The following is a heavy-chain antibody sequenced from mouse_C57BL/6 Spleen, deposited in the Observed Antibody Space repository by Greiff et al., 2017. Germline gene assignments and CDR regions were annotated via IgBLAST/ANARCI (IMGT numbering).Heavy chain of an antibody. CDR2: ISYDGSN. CDR3: AREDYDDGYYFDY. J-gene: IGHJ2*01. CDR1: GYSITSGYY. V-gene: IGHV3-6*01. Sequence: VQLKESGPGLVKPSQSLSLTCSVTGYSITSGYYWNWIRQFPGNKLEWMGYISYDGSNNYNPSLKNRISITRDTSKNQFFLKLNSVTTEDTATYYCAREDYDDGYYFDYWGQGTTLTVSS. D-gene: IGHD2-4*01.